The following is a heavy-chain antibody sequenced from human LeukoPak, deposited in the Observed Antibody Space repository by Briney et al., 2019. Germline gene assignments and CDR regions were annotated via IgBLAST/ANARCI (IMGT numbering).Heavy chain of an antibody. CDR2: INHSGST. Sequence: PSETLSLTCAVYGGSFSSYYWSWIRQPPGKGLEWIGEINHSGSTNYNPSLKSRVTISVDTSKNQFSLKLSSVTAADTAVYYCARGVDYGFDFDYWGQGTLVTVSS. D-gene: IGHD4-17*01. J-gene: IGHJ4*02. V-gene: IGHV4-34*01. CDR3: ARGVDYGFDFDY. CDR1: GGSFSSYY.